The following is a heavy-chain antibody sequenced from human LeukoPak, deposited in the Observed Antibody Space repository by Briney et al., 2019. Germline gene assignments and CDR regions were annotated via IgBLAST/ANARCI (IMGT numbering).Heavy chain of an antibody. J-gene: IGHJ3*02. Sequence: SETLSLTCTVSGGSISSYYWSWIRQPAGKGLEWIGRIYTSESTNYNPSLKSRVTMSIDTSKNQFSLKLSSVTAADTAVYYCAGVPYDYGDYEAFDIWGRGTMVTVSS. CDR3: AGVPYDYGDYEAFDI. CDR2: IYTSEST. D-gene: IGHD4-17*01. CDR1: GGSISSYY. V-gene: IGHV4-4*07.